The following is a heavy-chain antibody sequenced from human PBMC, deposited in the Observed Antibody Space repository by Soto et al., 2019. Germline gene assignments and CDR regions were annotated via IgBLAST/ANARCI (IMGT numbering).Heavy chain of an antibody. CDR3: TIDPIVVVPAAPSDAFDI. CDR2: IKSKTDGGTT. V-gene: IGHV3-15*01. J-gene: IGHJ3*02. CDR1: GFTFSSYS. D-gene: IGHD2-2*01. Sequence: GGSLRLSCAASGFTFSSYSMNWVRQAPGKGLEWVGRIKSKTDGGTTDYAAPVKGRFTISRDDSKNTLYLQMNSLKTEDTAVYYCTIDPIVVVPAAPSDAFDIWGQGTMVTVSS.